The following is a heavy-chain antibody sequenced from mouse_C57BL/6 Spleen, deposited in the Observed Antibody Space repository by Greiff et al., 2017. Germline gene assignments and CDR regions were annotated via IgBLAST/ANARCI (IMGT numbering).Heavy chain of an antibody. D-gene: IGHD3-3*01. CDR3: ARGWYFDY. V-gene: IGHV1-50*01. CDR1: GYTFTSYW. Sequence: QLQQPGAELVKPGASVKLSCKASGYTFTSYWMQWVKQRPGQGLEWIGEIDPSDSYTNYNQKFKGKATLTVDTSSSTAYMQLSSLTSEDSAVYYCARGWYFDYWGQGTTLTVSS. CDR2: IDPSDSYT. J-gene: IGHJ2*01.